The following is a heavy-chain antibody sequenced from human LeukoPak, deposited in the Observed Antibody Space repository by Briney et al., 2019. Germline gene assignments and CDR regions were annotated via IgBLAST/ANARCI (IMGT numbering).Heavy chain of an antibody. CDR1: GYTLTELS. Sequence: GASVKVSCKVSGYTLTELSMHWVRQAPGKGLEWMGGFDPEDGETIYAQKFQGRVTMTTDTSTSTAYMELRSLRSDDTAVYYCARLCSIRWCLHDWFDPWGQGTLVTVSS. J-gene: IGHJ5*02. V-gene: IGHV1-24*01. CDR2: FDPEDGET. CDR3: ARLCSIRWCLHDWFDP. D-gene: IGHD2-21*01.